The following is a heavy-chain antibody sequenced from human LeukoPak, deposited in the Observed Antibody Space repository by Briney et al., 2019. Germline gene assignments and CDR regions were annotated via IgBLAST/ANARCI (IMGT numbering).Heavy chain of an antibody. CDR1: GYTFTSYG. D-gene: IGHD3-10*01. CDR3: ARGAAPMVRGANPSNWFDP. J-gene: IGHJ5*02. V-gene: IGHV1-18*01. CDR2: ISAYNGNT. Sequence: GASVKVSCKASGYTFTSYGISWVRQAPGQELEWMGWISAYNGNTNYAQKLQGRVTMTTDTSTSTAYMELRSLRSDDTAVYYCARGAAPMVRGANPSNWFDPWGQGTLVTVSS.